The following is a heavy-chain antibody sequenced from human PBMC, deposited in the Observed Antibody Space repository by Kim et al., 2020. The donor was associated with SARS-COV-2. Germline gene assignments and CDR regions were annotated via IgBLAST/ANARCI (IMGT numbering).Heavy chain of an antibody. CDR3: ARVRGAAGPFYYYYYGLDA. CDR2: ISSSGSSI. D-gene: IGHD6-13*01. J-gene: IGHJ6*02. V-gene: IGHV3-11*01. Sequence: GGSLRLSCAASGFTFSDYYMSWIRQAPGKGLEWVSYISSSGSSIYYADSVKGRFTISRDNAKNSLYLQMNSLRAEDTAVYYCARVRGAAGPFYYYYYGLDACCQGTTFTVSS. CDR1: GFTFSDYY.